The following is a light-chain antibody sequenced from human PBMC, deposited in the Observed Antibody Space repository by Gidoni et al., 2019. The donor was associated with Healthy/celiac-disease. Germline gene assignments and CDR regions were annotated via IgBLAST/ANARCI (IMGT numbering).Light chain of an antibody. CDR1: QSVSSN. CDR3: QQYNNWPPLT. CDR2: GAS. Sequence: EIVMTQSPATLSVSPGERAPLSCRASQSVSSNLAWYQQKPGQAPRLLIYGASTRATGIPARFSGSGSGTESTLTISSLQSEEFAVYYCQQYNNWPPLTFGGGTKVEIK. J-gene: IGKJ4*01. V-gene: IGKV3-15*01.